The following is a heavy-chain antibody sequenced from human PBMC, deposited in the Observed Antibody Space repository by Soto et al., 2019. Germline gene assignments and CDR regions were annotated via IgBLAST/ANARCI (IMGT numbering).Heavy chain of an antibody. CDR1: GYTFTGYY. CDR3: ARDSKSRYDSSGYYYGNWFDP. CDR2: INPNSGGT. V-gene: IGHV1-2*02. Sequence: GASVKVSCKASGYTFTGYYMHWVRQAPGQGLEWMGWINPNSGGTNYAQKFQGRVSMTRDTSISTAYMELSRLRSDDTAVYYCARDSKSRYDSSGYYYGNWFDPWGQGTLVTVSS. J-gene: IGHJ5*02. D-gene: IGHD3-22*01.